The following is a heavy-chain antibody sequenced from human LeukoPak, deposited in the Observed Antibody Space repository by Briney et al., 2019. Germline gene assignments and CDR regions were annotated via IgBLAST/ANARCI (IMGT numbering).Heavy chain of an antibody. CDR2: ISGSGGST. D-gene: IGHD3-3*01. J-gene: IGHJ4*02. CDR3: ARQDDFWSGYSAHY. Sequence: GGSLRLSCVASGFTFSSYAVSWVRQAPGKGLEWVSAISGSGGSTYYADSVKGRFTISRDNSKNTLYLQMNSLRVEDTAVYYCARQDDFWSGYSAHYWGQGTLVTVSS. CDR1: GFTFSSYA. V-gene: IGHV3-23*01.